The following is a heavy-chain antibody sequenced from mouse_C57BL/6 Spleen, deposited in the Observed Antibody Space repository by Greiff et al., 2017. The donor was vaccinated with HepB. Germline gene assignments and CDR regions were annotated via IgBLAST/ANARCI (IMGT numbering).Heavy chain of an antibody. CDR1: GFTFSDYG. CDR2: IRSGGSTI. V-gene: IGHV5-17*01. J-gene: IGHJ4*01. Sequence: EVQRVESGGGLVKPGGSLKLSCAASGFTFSDYGMHWVRQAPEKGLEWVAYIRSGGSTIYYADTVKGRFTISRDNAKNTLFLQMTSLRSEDTAMYYCARRYAAYPGGSYYAMGYWGQGTSVTVSS. D-gene: IGHD2-10*02. CDR3: ARRYAAYPGGSYYAMGY.